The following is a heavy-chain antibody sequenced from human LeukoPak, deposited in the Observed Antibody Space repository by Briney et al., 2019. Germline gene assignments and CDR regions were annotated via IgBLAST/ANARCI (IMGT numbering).Heavy chain of an antibody. V-gene: IGHV3-33*01. Sequence: PGGSLRLSCAASGFTFSSYGMHWVRQAPGKGLEWVAVIWYDGSNKYYADSVKGRFTISRDNSKNTLYLQMNSLRAEDTAVYYCARDPTSSGPPRGRTRKFDPWGQGTLVTVSS. CDR3: ARDPTSSGPPRGRTRKFDP. J-gene: IGHJ5*02. CDR2: IWYDGSNK. CDR1: GFTFSSYG. D-gene: IGHD6-19*01.